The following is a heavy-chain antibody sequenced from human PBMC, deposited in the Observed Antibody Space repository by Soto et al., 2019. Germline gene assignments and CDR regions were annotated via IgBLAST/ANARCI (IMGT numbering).Heavy chain of an antibody. Sequence: SETLSLTCAVSGYSISSSNWWGWIRQPPGKGLEWIGYIYYSGTTYYNPSLKSRVTMSVDTSKNQFSLKLTSVTAVDTAVYYCAKGLGYFDSWGQGVLVTVSS. CDR3: AKGLGYFDS. CDR1: GYSISSSNW. J-gene: IGHJ4*02. V-gene: IGHV4-28*03. CDR2: IYYSGTT. D-gene: IGHD1-26*01.